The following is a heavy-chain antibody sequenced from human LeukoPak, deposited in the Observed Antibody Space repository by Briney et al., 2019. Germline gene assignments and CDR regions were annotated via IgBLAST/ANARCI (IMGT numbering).Heavy chain of an antibody. CDR1: GYTFTGYY. CDR3: ARVQGYDDDSFVGFSSPDDAFAI. CDR2: INPNSGDT. Sequence: ASVKVSCKASGYTFTGYYMHWVRQAPGHGLEWLGWINPNSGDTNYAQRFQGGVTMARDASISTVYMGLTRLISDDTAVYYCARVQGYDDDSFVGFSSPDDAFAIWGQGTLVTVSS. D-gene: IGHD3-3*01. V-gene: IGHV1-2*02. J-gene: IGHJ3*02.